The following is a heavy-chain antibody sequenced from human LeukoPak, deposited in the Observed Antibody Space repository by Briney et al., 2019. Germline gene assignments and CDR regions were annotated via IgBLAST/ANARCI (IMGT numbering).Heavy chain of an antibody. Sequence: GGSLSLSCAASGFTFSTYAMSRVRQAPGKGLEWVSSINDSGDSTYYADSVKGRFTISRDNSKNTLYLLMNNLRAEDTAIFYCATAYCSSTSCPTWGQGTLVTVSS. CDR3: ATAYCSSTSCPT. CDR2: INDSGDST. D-gene: IGHD2-2*01. CDR1: GFTFSTYA. J-gene: IGHJ5*02. V-gene: IGHV3-23*01.